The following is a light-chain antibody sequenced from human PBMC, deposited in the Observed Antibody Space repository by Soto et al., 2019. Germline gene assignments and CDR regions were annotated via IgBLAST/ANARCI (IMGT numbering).Light chain of an antibody. CDR2: AAS. V-gene: IGKV1-39*01. CDR1: QNIRAS. J-gene: IGKJ1*01. Sequence: DIQMAQSPSSLSASVGDRITITCRASQNIRASLNWYQHKPGMAPQLMIFAASNLHSGVPSRFSVSGSGTDFTLTISSLQPEDFATYYCQQTFGMFPWTFGQGTKVEMK. CDR3: QQTFGMFPWT.